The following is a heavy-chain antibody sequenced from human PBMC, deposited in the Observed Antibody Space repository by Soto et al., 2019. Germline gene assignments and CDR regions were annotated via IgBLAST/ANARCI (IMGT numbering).Heavy chain of an antibody. CDR1: GFTVSSNY. V-gene: IGHV3-53*01. J-gene: IGHJ4*02. CDR2: IYSGGST. Sequence: GGSLRLSCAASGFTVSSNYMSWVRQAPGKGLEWASVIYSGGSTYYADSVKGRFTISRDNSKNTLYLQMNSLRAEDTAVYYCARGDGGDYEYAYGPLGFDYWGQGTLVTVSS. CDR3: ARGDGGDYEYAYGPLGFDY. D-gene: IGHD4-17*01.